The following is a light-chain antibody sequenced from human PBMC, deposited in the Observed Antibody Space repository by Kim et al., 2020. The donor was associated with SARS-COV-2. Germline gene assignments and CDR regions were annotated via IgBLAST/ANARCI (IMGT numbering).Light chain of an antibody. Sequence: LSPGERGTLSCRASQSVSSYLAWYQQRPGQAPRLLIYDASPRASDIPARFSGSGSGTDFALTISSLEAEDFAVYYCQQRSNWPLTFGPGTKVDIK. V-gene: IGKV3-11*01. CDR1: QSVSSY. CDR2: DAS. CDR3: QQRSNWPLT. J-gene: IGKJ3*01.